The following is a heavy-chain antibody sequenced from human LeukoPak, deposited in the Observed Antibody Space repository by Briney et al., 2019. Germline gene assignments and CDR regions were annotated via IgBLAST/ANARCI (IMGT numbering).Heavy chain of an antibody. Sequence: GGSLRLSCAASGFTFSSHWMHWVRQVPGKGLVWVSRIISDGSSATYADSVKGRFTMSRDNAKNTLYLEMNSLRAEDTAVYYCARDARYNIDVWGQGTTVTVSS. CDR3: ARDARYNIDV. CDR2: IISDGSSA. J-gene: IGHJ6*02. CDR1: GFTFSSHW. D-gene: IGHD3-9*01. V-gene: IGHV3-74*01.